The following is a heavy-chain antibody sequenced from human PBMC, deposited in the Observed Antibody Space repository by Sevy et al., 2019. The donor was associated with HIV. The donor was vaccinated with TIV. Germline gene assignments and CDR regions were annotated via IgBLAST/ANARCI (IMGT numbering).Heavy chain of an antibody. D-gene: IGHD3-10*01. CDR3: ARDGLGSGTSQNWFDP. V-gene: IGHV3-21*01. Sequence: GGSLRLSCAASGFAFSSYTMNWVRQAPGKGLEWVSSISSSSDYIYYADSVRGRFTISRDNAKKSLYLQMNSLRAEDTAVSYCARDGLGSGTSQNWFDPWGQGTLVTVSS. CDR2: ISSSSDYI. J-gene: IGHJ5*02. CDR1: GFAFSSYT.